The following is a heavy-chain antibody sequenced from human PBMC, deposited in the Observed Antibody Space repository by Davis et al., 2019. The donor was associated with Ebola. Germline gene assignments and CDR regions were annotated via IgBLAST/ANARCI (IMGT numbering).Heavy chain of an antibody. J-gene: IGHJ6*02. V-gene: IGHV3-7*01. CDR1: GFIFNNYW. CDR2: IKQDGSEK. D-gene: IGHD2-2*02. Sequence: GESLKISCAASGFIFNNYWMSWVRQAPGKGLEWVANIKQDGSEKYYVDSVKGRFTISRDNAKNSLSLQMNSLRAEDTAVYYCARVRGGYCSSTSCYIRGDYYYGMDVWGQGTTVTVSS. CDR3: ARVRGGYCSSTSCYIRGDYYYGMDV.